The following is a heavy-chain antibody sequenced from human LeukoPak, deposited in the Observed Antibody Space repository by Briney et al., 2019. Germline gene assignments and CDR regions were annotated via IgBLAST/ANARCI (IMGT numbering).Heavy chain of an antibody. V-gene: IGHV4-4*07. CDR3: ARLRMATIYDAFDI. D-gene: IGHD5-24*01. J-gene: IGHJ3*02. CDR2: IYTSGST. Sequence: SETLSLTCTVSGGSISSYYWSWIRQPAGKGLEWIGRIYTSGSTNYNPSLKSRVTISVDTSKNQFSLKLSPVTAADTAVYYCARLRMATIYDAFDIWGQGTMVTVSS. CDR1: GGSISSYY.